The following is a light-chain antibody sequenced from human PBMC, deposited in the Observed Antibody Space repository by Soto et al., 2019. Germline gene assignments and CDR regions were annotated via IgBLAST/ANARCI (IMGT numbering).Light chain of an antibody. V-gene: IGKV1-5*03. CDR1: QTISSW. CDR2: KAS. CDR3: QHYNSYSEA. J-gene: IGKJ1*01. Sequence: DIQMTQSPSTLYGSVGDRVTITCRASQTISSWLAWYQQKPGKAPKLLIYKASTLKSGVPSRFSGSGSGTEFALTISSLQPDDFATYYCQHYNSYSEAFGQGTKVDLK.